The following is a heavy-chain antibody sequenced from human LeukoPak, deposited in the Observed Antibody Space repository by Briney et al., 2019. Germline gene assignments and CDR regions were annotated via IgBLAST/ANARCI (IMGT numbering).Heavy chain of an antibody. CDR1: GASISGSGYY. J-gene: IGHJ4*02. CDR3: AKSGGYGLIDY. V-gene: IGHV4-39*01. Sequence: SETLSLTCTVSGASISGSGYYWGWIRQPPGKGLEWIGNIYDSGSTYYNASLQSRVTIAIDTSKNQFSLRLSSVTAADTAMYYCAKSGGYGLIDYWGQGTLVTVSS. D-gene: IGHD1-26*01. CDR2: IYDSGST.